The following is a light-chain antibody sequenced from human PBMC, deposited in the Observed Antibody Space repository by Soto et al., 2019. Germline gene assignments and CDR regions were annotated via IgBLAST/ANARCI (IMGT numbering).Light chain of an antibody. V-gene: IGKV3-20*01. Sequence: EIVLTQSPGTLSLSPGERATLSCRASQSVSSSYLAWYQQKPGQAPRLLIYDASSRATGIPDRFSGSRSGTDFTLTISRLEPEDFAVYYCQQYGTSPRTFGQGTKVGFK. J-gene: IGKJ1*01. CDR2: DAS. CDR3: QQYGTSPRT. CDR1: QSVSSSY.